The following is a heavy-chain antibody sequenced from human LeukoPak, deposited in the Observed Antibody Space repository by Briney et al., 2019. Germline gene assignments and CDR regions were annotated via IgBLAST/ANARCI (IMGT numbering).Heavy chain of an antibody. CDR1: GDSISTYY. D-gene: IGHD6-13*01. V-gene: IGHV4-59*01. CDR3: ASRISSGSSWYRPFDY. CDR2: SYYSGST. Sequence: SETLSLTCSVSGDSISTYYWTWIRQRPGKGLDRIGSSYYSGSTNYNPSLKSRVTISVDTSKNQFSLKLNSVTAADTAVYYCASRISSGSSWYRPFDYWGQGTLVTVSS. J-gene: IGHJ4*02.